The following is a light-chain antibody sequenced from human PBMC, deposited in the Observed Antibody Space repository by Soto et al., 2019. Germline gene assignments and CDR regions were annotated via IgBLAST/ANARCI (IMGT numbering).Light chain of an antibody. CDR3: SSYRSSSSFV. CDR2: EVS. CDR1: SSDVGGYNY. Sequence: QSALTQPASVSGSPGQSITISCTGTSSDVGGYNYVSWYQQHPGKAPKLMIYEVSNRPSGVSSRFSGSKSGNTASLTISGLQAEDEADYYCSSYRSSSSFVFGTGTQLTVL. V-gene: IGLV2-14*01. J-gene: IGLJ7*01.